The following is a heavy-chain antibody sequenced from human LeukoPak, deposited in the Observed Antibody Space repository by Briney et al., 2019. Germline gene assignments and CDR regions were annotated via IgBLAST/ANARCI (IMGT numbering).Heavy chain of an antibody. CDR3: ARAAYSGSYHSDY. V-gene: IGHV4-61*01. D-gene: IGHD1-26*01. CDR2: IYYSGST. CDR1: GGSVNSGSYY. Sequence: SETLSLTCTVSGGSVNSGSYYWDWIRQPPGKGLEWIGYIYYSGSTNYNPSLKSRVTISVDTSKNQFSLKLSSVTAADTAVYYCARAAYSGSYHSDYWGQGTLVTVSS. J-gene: IGHJ4*02.